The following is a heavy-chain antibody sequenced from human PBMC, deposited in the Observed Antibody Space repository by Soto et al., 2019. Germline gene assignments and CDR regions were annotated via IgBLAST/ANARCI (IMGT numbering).Heavy chain of an antibody. Sequence: QVQLVQSGAEVKKPGASVRVSYKASGYSFTTYGVTWVRQAPGQGLEWMGWISTYNGDTRVAQQHQGRVTLTTDTSTNAAHMELRRLRADDTAIYYCARTEGRSTRGDYWGQGTLVTVSS. V-gene: IGHV1-18*01. D-gene: IGHD2-8*01. CDR2: ISTYNGDT. CDR1: GYSFTTYG. CDR3: ARTEGRSTRGDY. J-gene: IGHJ4*02.